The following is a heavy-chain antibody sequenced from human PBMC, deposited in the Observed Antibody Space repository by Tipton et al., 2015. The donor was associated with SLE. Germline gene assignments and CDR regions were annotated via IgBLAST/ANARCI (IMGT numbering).Heavy chain of an antibody. Sequence: TLSLTCTVSGGSISNHYWSWIRQSPGKGLEWIGYIYTSGNTNYNPSLKSRVTISVDTSKNQFSLRLTSVIAADTAVYYCARLHGYSYGLNWFDPWGQGTLISVSS. J-gene: IGHJ5*02. CDR3: ARLHGYSYGLNWFDP. V-gene: IGHV4-4*08. CDR1: GGSISNHY. D-gene: IGHD5-18*01. CDR2: IYTSGNT.